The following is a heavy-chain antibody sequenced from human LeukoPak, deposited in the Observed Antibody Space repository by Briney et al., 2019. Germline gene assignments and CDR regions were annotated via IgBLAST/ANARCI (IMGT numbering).Heavy chain of an antibody. CDR3: ARVAYYGGEFWY. J-gene: IGHJ4*02. CDR2: ISSSSSTI. V-gene: IGHV3-48*01. D-gene: IGHD3-10*01. CDR1: GFTFSSYS. Sequence: GGSLRLSCAASGFTFSSYSMNWVRQAPGKGLEWGSYISSSSSTIYYADSVKGRFTISRDNAKNSLYPQMNSLRAEDTAVYYCARVAYYGGEFWYWSQGTLVTVSS.